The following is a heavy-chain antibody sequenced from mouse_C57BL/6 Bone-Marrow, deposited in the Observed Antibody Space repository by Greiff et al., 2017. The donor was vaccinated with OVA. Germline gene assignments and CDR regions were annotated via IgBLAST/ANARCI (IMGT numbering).Heavy chain of an antibody. D-gene: IGHD3-2*02. J-gene: IGHJ2*01. Sequence: QVQLKESGAELARPGASVKLSCKASGYTFTSYGISWVKQRTGQGLEWIGEIYPRSGNTYYNEKFKGKATLTADTSSSTAYMELRSLTSEDSAVYFCARPAQATYCDYWGQGTTLTVSS. CDR3: ARPAQATYCDY. CDR1: GYTFTSYG. V-gene: IGHV1-81*01. CDR2: IYPRSGNT.